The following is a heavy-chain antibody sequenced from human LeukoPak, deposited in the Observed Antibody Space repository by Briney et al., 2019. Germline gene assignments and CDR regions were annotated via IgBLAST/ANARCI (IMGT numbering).Heavy chain of an antibody. Sequence: ASVKVSCKASGYIFTSYGISWVRQAPGQGLEWMGWISAYNGNTNYAQKLQGRVTMTTDTSTSTAYMELRSLRSDDTAVYYCARDGPKITIFGVVIMTGWFDPWGQGTLVTVSS. D-gene: IGHD3-3*01. CDR2: ISAYNGNT. CDR1: GYIFTSYG. J-gene: IGHJ5*02. CDR3: ARDGPKITIFGVVIMTGWFDP. V-gene: IGHV1-18*01.